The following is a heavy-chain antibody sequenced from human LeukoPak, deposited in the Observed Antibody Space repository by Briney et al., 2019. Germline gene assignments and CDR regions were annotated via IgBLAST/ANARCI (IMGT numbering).Heavy chain of an antibody. CDR3: ARGTGRTWYEQDY. CDR2: IDPSDSYT. V-gene: IGHV5-10-1*01. J-gene: IGHJ4*02. CDR1: GYSFTSYW. D-gene: IGHD1-1*01. Sequence: PGESLKISCKGSGYSFTSYWIAWVRQMPGRGLEWMGRIDPSDSYTDYSPSFQGHVTISTDKSISTAYLQWSSLKASDNGIYYCARGTGRTWYEQDYWGQGTLVTVSS.